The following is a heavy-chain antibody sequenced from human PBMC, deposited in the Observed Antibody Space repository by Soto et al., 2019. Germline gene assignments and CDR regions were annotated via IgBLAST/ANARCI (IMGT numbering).Heavy chain of an antibody. CDR3: TTNGDYYYYYMVV. CDR1: GFTFNNAW. D-gene: IGHD2-8*01. Sequence: EVQLVESGGDLVKPGGSLRLSCAASGFTFNNAWMSWVRQAPGKGLEWVARIKSKTDGETTTYAAPVKGRFTISREDSKDTLYLQMNSLKPEDTAVYYCTTNGDYYYYYMVVWGKGTTVAVSS. V-gene: IGHV3-15*01. J-gene: IGHJ6*03. CDR2: IKSKTDGETT.